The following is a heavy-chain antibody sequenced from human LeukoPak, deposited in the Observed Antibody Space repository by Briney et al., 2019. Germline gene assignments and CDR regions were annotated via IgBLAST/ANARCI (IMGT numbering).Heavy chain of an antibody. CDR2: IYTSGST. J-gene: IGHJ4*02. CDR3: ARTLLGIDYGSGSYDFDY. Sequence: SETLSLTFAVYGGSFSGYYWSWIRQPAGKGLEWIGRIYTSGSTNYNPSLKSRVTISVDTSKNQFSLKLSSVTAADTAVYYCARTLLGIDYGSGSYDFDYWGQGTLVTVSS. V-gene: IGHV4-59*10. CDR1: GGSFSGYY. D-gene: IGHD3-10*01.